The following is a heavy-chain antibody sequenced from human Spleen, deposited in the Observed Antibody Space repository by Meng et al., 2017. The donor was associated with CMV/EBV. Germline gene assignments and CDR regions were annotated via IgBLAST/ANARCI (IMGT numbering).Heavy chain of an antibody. D-gene: IGHD6-6*01. Sequence: GSLRLSCDVSGGSFSGYYWSWIRQPPGKGLEWIGEINESGSTNYNPSLKSRVTMSVDTSKNQFSLKLSSVTAADTAVYYCARVLVGSSRGLDYWGQGTLVTVSS. CDR1: GGSFSGYY. J-gene: IGHJ4*02. V-gene: IGHV4-34*01. CDR2: INESGST. CDR3: ARVLVGSSRGLDY.